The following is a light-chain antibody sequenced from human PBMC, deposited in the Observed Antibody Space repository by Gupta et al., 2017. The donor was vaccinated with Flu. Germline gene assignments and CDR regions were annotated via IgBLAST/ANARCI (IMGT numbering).Light chain of an antibody. CDR2: LGS. CDR3: RQALQTPKT. V-gene: IGKV2-28*01. Sequence: DIVMTQSPLSLPVTPGEPVSISCRSSQSLLHSNGYNYLDWYLQKPGQSPRVLIYLGSNRASGVPDRFSGSGSGTDFTLKISRVEAEDVGVYYCRQALQTPKTFGHGTKVDIK. CDR1: QSLLHSNGYNY. J-gene: IGKJ3*01.